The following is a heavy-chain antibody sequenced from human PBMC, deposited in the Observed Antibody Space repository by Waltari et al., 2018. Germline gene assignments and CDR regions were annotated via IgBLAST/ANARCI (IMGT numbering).Heavy chain of an antibody. CDR3: ATRGYCSSTSCYTSYYYMDV. Sequence: QVQLVQSGAEVKKPGASVKVSCKVSGYTLTELSMHWVRQAPGTGLEWMGGFEPEDGETIYAQKCQGRVTMNEDTSTDTAYMELSSLRSEDTAVYYCATRGYCSSTSCYTSYYYMDVWGKGTTVTISS. J-gene: IGHJ6*03. D-gene: IGHD2-2*02. V-gene: IGHV1-24*01. CDR1: GYTLTELS. CDR2: FEPEDGET.